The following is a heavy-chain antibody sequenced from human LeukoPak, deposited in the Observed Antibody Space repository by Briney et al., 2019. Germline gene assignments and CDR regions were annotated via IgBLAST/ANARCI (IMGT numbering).Heavy chain of an antibody. V-gene: IGHV4-61*01. J-gene: IGHJ6*02. CDR3: ARGGMVRGVKYYYYYGMDV. Sequence: SETLSLTCTVSGGSIRSTTHYWSWIRQPPGKGLEWIGYIYHSGTTNYNPSLRSRVTISVDTSKNQFSLKLSSVTAADTAVYYCARGGMVRGVKYYYYYGMDVWGQGTTVTVSS. CDR1: GGSIRSTTHY. CDR2: IYHSGTT. D-gene: IGHD3-10*01.